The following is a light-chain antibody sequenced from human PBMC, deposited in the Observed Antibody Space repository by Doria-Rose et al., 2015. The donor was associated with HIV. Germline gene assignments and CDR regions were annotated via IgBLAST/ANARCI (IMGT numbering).Light chain of an antibody. J-gene: IGKJ1*01. CDR2: DGS. CDR1: QSFSSTY. Sequence: EIVMTQSPGTLSLSPGERATLSCRASQSFSSTYLAWYQQRPGQAPSLLIYDGSTRATGISDRFSASGSGTDFTRTINRLETEDFALYYCHQYGTSWTFGQGTKVEI. CDR3: HQYGTSWT. V-gene: IGKV3-20*01.